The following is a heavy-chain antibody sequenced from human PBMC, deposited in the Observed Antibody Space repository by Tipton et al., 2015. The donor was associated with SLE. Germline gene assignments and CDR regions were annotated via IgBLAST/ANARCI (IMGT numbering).Heavy chain of an antibody. J-gene: IGHJ4*02. CDR1: GGSFSGYY. V-gene: IGHV4-34*01. CDR3: ARDHRGSVGTYFDY. D-gene: IGHD1-26*01. CDR2: INHSGST. Sequence: TLSLTCAVYGGSFSGYYWSWIRQPPGKGLEWIGEINHSGSTNYNPSLKSRVTISVDTTKNHFSLKLSSVTAADTAVYYCARDHRGSVGTYFDYWGPGNLVTVCS.